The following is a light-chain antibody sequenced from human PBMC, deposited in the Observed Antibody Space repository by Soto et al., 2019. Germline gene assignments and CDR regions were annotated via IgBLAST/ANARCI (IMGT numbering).Light chain of an antibody. CDR3: QQYASSYT. J-gene: IGKJ2*01. V-gene: IGKV3-20*01. Sequence: EIVLTQSPATLSFSPGQRATLSCRASQTVSSNYLAWYQQKPGQAPRLLIYGASSRATGIPDRFCGSGSGTDFALTISRLEPEDFAVYYCQQYASSYTFGQGTKLEIK. CDR2: GAS. CDR1: QTVSSNY.